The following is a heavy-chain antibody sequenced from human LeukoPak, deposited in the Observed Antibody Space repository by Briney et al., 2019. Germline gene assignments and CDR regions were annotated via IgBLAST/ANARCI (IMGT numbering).Heavy chain of an antibody. CDR1: GGSISSGDYY. CDR2: IYYSGST. J-gene: IGHJ4*02. D-gene: IGHD2-2*01. CDR3: ARVDIVVVPAARYYFDY. V-gene: IGHV4-30-4*01. Sequence: PSQTLSLTCTVSGGSISSGDYYWSWIRQPPGKGLEWIGYIYYSGSTYYNPSLKSRVTISADTSKNQFSLKLSSVTAADTAVYYCARVDIVVVPAARYYFDYWGQGTLVTVSS.